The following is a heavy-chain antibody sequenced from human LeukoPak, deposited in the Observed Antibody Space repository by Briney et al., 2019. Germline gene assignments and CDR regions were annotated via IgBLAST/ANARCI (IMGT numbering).Heavy chain of an antibody. CDR1: GFIFSDYS. V-gene: IGHV3-48*01. CDR3: ARDRNPYYIDY. Sequence: PGGSLRLSCAASGFIFSDYSMNWVRQAPGKGLEWVSYITKSSSIMQYADSVKGRFTISGDNAKNSLYLQMNSLSAEDTAVYYCARDRNPYYIDYWGQGTLVTVSS. CDR2: ITKSSSIM. J-gene: IGHJ4*02. D-gene: IGHD1-14*01.